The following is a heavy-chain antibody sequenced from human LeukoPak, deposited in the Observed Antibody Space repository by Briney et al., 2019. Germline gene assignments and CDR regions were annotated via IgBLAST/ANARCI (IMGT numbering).Heavy chain of an antibody. CDR1: GFTFSSYG. D-gene: IGHD2-2*01. CDR2: IRYDGSNK. V-gene: IGHV3-30*02. Sequence: PGGSLRLSCAASGFTFSSYGMHWVRQAPGKGLEWVAFIRYDGSNKYYADSVKGRFTISRDNSKNTLYLQMNSLRAEDTAVYYCANIPVVPAAMVPWGQGTLVTVSS. J-gene: IGHJ5*02. CDR3: ANIPVVPAAMVP.